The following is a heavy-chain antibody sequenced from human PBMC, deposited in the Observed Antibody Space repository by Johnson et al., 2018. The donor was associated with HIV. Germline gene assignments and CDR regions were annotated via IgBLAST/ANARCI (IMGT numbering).Heavy chain of an antibody. Sequence: VQLVESGGGLVQPGGSLRLSCAASGFTVSSNYMSWVRQAPGKGLEWVAGINWNGGSTGYADSVKGRFTISRDNTNNFLYLQMNSLRVEDTALYYCTGEYSYGDDAFDIWGQGTMVIVSS. J-gene: IGHJ3*02. CDR2: INWNGGST. V-gene: IGHV3-20*04. CDR1: GFTVSSNY. CDR3: TGEYSYGDDAFDI. D-gene: IGHD5-18*01.